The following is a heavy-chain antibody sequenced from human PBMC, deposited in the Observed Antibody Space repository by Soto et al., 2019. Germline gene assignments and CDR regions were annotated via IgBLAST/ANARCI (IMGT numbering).Heavy chain of an antibody. D-gene: IGHD6-19*01. CDR2: IYNSGST. CDR1: GGSISSGGYY. J-gene: IGHJ4*02. CDR3: ASQASGWYPEY. Sequence: QVQLQESGPGLVKPSQTLSLTCSVSGGSISSGGYYWSWIRHHPGKGLEWIGYIYNSGSTYYNSSLKSRVTVSVDTSKNQFSLNLSSVTAADTAVYYCASQASGWYPEYWGQGTLVTVSS. V-gene: IGHV4-31*03.